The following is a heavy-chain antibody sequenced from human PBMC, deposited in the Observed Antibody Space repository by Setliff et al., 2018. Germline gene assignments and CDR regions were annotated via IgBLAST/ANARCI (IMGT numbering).Heavy chain of an antibody. D-gene: IGHD2-15*01. V-gene: IGHV1-69*10. CDR2: IIPVLGMT. Sequence: SVKVSCKASGDPFNAYGVSWVRQAPGQGLEWMGAIIPVLGMTDYAQKFQGRLTITADQSTTTVYMELSSLRSEDTAVYYCAREAASRFDYWGQGTLVTVSS. CDR3: AREAASRFDY. CDR1: GDPFNAYG. J-gene: IGHJ4*02.